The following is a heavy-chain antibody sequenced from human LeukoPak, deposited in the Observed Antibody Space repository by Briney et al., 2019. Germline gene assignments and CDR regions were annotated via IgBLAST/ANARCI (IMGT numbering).Heavy chain of an antibody. D-gene: IGHD6-19*01. Sequence: GASVKVSCXASGYTFTNVDINWVRQASGQGLAWMVWMNPNSGNTGYAQNFQGRVTITRDTSISTAYMELSSLTSEDTAVYYCVRDSNGQTRADDPFDIWGQGTMVTVSS. CDR1: GYTFTNVD. CDR3: VRDSNGQTRADDPFDI. V-gene: IGHV1-8*02. J-gene: IGHJ3*02. CDR2: MNPNSGNT.